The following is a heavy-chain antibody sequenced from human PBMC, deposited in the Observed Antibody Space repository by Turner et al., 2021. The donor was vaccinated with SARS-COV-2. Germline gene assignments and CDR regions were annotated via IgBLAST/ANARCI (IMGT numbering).Heavy chain of an antibody. CDR2: ISYEGSNK. V-gene: IGHV3-30-3*01. CDR3: AREPPFCGGDCYFDY. J-gene: IGHJ4*02. D-gene: IGHD2-21*02. Sequence: QVQLVESGGGLVQPGRSLCLSCAASGFTFSSYAMHWVRQAPGKGLEWVAVISYEGSNKYYADSVKGRFTISRDNSKNTLYLQMNSLRAEDTAVYYCAREPPFCGGDCYFDYWGQGTLVTVSS. CDR1: GFTFSSYA.